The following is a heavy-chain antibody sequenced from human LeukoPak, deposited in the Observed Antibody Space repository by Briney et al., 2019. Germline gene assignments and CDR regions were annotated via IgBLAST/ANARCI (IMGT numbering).Heavy chain of an antibody. CDR3: ARAYSPPQWSPFDY. V-gene: IGHV4-61*09. Sequence: SETLSLTCTVSGGSISSGSYYWSWIRQPAGKGLEWIGHIYTSGSTYYKPSLKSRVTISLDTSKNQFSLKLSSVTAADTAVYYCARAYSPPQWSPFDYWGQGTLVTVSS. J-gene: IGHJ4*02. CDR1: GGSISSGSYY. CDR2: IYTSGST. D-gene: IGHD6-13*01.